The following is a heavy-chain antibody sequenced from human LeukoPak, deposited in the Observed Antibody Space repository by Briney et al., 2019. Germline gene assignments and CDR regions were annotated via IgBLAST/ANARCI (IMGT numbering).Heavy chain of an antibody. J-gene: IGHJ4*02. V-gene: IGHV4-59*01. CDR2: IYYSGRT. D-gene: IGHD3-22*01. CDR3: ARGQYYYDSSLGY. Sequence: SETLSLTCTVSGGSISSYYWSWIRQPPGKGLEWIGHIYYSGRTNYNPSLKSRVTISVDTSKNQFSLKLSSVTAADPAVYYCARGQYYYDSSLGYWGKGTLVTVSS. CDR1: GGSISSYY.